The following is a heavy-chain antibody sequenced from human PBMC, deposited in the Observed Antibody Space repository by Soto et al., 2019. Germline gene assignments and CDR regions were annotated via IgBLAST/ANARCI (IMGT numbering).Heavy chain of an antibody. CDR3: ARGLWFGEFHFDY. J-gene: IGHJ4*02. CDR1: GYTFTSYG. CDR2: ISAYNGNT. Sequence: ASVKVSCKASGYTFTSYGISWVRQAPGQGLEWMGWISAYNGNTNYSQKFQGRVTFTRDTSTSAAYLELSSLRPEDTAVYYCARGLWFGEFHFDYWGQGSPVTVSS. D-gene: IGHD3-10*01. V-gene: IGHV1-18*01.